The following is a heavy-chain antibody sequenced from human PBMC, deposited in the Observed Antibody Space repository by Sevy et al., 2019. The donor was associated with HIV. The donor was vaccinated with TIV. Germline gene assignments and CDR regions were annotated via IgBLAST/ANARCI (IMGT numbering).Heavy chain of an antibody. CDR2: ISGSGGST. V-gene: IGHV3-23*01. Sequence: GGSLRLSCTASGFTVSSYAMNWVRQAPGKGLEWVSVISGSGGSTYYADSVRGRFTISSDNSKNTLYLQMNSLRAEDTAVYYCTKGSLFVVAYSPYSDYWGQGTLVTVSS. CDR1: GFTVSSYA. D-gene: IGHD2-15*01. J-gene: IGHJ4*02. CDR3: TKGSLFVVAYSPYSDY.